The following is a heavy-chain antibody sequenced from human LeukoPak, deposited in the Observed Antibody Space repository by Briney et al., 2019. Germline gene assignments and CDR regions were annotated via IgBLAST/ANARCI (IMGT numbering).Heavy chain of an antibody. J-gene: IGHJ4*02. Sequence: SETLSLTCTVSGPSISGYYWSWIRQPPGKGLECIGYIRFSGSTYYNPSLKSRVTISVDTSKNQFSLKVSSVTATDTALYYCARVLKAGNSGYYSDYWGPGTLVTVSS. CDR1: GPSISGYY. CDR3: ARVLKAGNSGYYSDY. CDR2: IRFSGST. D-gene: IGHD3-10*01. V-gene: IGHV4-59*01.